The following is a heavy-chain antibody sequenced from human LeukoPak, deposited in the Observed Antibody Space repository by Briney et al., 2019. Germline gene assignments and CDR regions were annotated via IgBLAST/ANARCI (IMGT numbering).Heavy chain of an antibody. CDR1: GYTFTSYY. D-gene: IGHD6-13*01. CDR2: INPSGGST. V-gene: IGHV1-46*01. CDR3: ARDPSGTGSSSWSKDAFDI. Sequence: ASVTVSCKASGYTFTSYYMHWVRQAPGQGLEWMGIINPSGGSTSYAQKFQGRVTMTRDTSTSTVYMELSSLRSEDTAVYYCARDPSGTGSSSWSKDAFDIWGQGTMVTVSS. J-gene: IGHJ3*02.